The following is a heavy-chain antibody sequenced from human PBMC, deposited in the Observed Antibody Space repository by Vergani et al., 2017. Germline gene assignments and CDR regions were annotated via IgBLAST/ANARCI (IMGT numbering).Heavy chain of an antibody. Sequence: EVQLVESGGGLVQPGRSLRLSCAASGFTFDDYAMHWVRQAPGKGLEWVSGISLNSGSIGYADSVKGRFTISRDNAKNSLYLQMNSLRAEDTALYYCAKDPRFGIFSPSYYYGMDVWGQGTTVTVSS. D-gene: IGHD3-16*01. J-gene: IGHJ6*02. V-gene: IGHV3-9*01. CDR3: AKDPRFGIFSPSYYYGMDV. CDR2: ISLNSGSI. CDR1: GFTFDDYA.